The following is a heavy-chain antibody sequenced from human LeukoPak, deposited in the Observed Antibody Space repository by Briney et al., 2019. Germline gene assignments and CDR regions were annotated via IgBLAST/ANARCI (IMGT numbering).Heavy chain of an antibody. CDR2: IYTSGST. V-gene: IGHV4-4*09. CDR1: GGSISSYY. D-gene: IGHD6-13*01. J-gene: IGHJ4*02. CDR3: ARHGGYSSSSTFDY. Sequence: SETLSLTCTVSGGSISSYYWSWIRQPPGKGLERIGYIYTSGSTNYNPSLKSRVTISVDTSKNQFSLKLSSVTAADTAVYYCARHGGYSSSSTFDYWGQGTLVTVSS.